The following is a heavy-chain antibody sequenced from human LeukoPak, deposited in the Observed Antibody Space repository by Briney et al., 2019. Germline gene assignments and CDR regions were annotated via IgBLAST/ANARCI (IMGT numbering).Heavy chain of an antibody. Sequence: PGGSLRLSCAASGFTFSSYAMSWVRQAPGKGLEWVSAISGSGGSTYYADSVKGRFTISRDNSKNTLYLQMNSLRAEDTAVYYCAKGANSKFGEYQLLSLTGPALYYYYGMDVWGQGTTVTVSS. D-gene: IGHD2-2*01. J-gene: IGHJ6*02. CDR3: AKGANSKFGEYQLLSLTGPALYYYYGMDV. CDR1: GFTFSSYA. V-gene: IGHV3-23*01. CDR2: ISGSGGST.